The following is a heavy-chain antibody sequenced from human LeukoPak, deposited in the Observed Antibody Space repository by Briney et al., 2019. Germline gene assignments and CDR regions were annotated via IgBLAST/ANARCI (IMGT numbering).Heavy chain of an antibody. J-gene: IGHJ4*02. CDR1: GGSISSYY. D-gene: IGHD3-22*01. CDR3: ARRGGDSSGNFDY. CDR2: IYYSGGA. Sequence: SETLSLTCTVSGGSISSYYWSWIRQPPGKGLEWIGYIYYSGGANYNPSLKSRVTISVDTSKKQFSLRLSSVTAADTAVYYCARRGGDSSGNFDYWGQGTLVTVSS. V-gene: IGHV4-59*08.